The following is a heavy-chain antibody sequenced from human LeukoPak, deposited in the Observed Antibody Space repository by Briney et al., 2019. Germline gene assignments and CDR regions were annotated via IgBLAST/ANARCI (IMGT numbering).Heavy chain of an antibody. CDR1: GYTFTSYG. J-gene: IGHJ5*02. D-gene: IGHD1-26*01. Sequence: ASVKVSCKASGYTFTSYGISWVRQAPGQGLEWMGWISAYNGNTNYAQKLQGRVTMTTDISTSTAYLELRSLRSDDTAVYYCARIVGAFGGGPDNWFDPWGQGTLVTVSS. CDR3: ARIVGAFGGGPDNWFDP. CDR2: ISAYNGNT. V-gene: IGHV1-18*01.